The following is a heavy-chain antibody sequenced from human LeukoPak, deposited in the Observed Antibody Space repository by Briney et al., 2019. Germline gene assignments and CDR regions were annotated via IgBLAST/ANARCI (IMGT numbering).Heavy chain of an antibody. CDR1: GFTFSSYA. D-gene: IGHD1-26*01. CDR2: ITGGGDDT. V-gene: IGHV3-23*01. CDR3: ARGAAFRRPYYFDC. J-gene: IGHJ4*01. Sequence: GGSLRLSCAASGFTFSSYAMSWVRQAPGKGLEWVSGITGGGDDTYHADSAKGRFTISRDNSKNTLYLQMSSLRAEGSAIYYCARGAAFRRPYYFDCWGQGFLATVSS.